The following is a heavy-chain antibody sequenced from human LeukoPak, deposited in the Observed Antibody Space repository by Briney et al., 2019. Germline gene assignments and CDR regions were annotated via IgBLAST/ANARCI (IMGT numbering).Heavy chain of an antibody. V-gene: IGHV3-23*01. D-gene: IGHD2-8*01. J-gene: IGHJ4*02. Sequence: GSLXLSXLXSGFTFXTYPMSWVRQAPGKGLEWVSTISGSGGSTYYAASVSGPFPVSRDNSKTTLYLQMNSLRAEDTAVYYCVNRGVYYFDYWGQGTLVTVSS. CDR3: VNRGVYYFDY. CDR2: ISGSGGST. CDR1: GFTFXTYP.